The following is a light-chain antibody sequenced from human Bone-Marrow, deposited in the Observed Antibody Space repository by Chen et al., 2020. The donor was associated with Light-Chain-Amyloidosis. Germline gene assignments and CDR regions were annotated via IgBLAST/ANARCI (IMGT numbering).Light chain of an antibody. Sequence: NFMLTQPHSVSESPGKTVSISCTRSSGSIATNYVPWYQQRPGSSPTPVIYEDDQRPLGVPNRFSGSIDRSSNSASLTISGLKTEDEADYYGQSYEDSSQGVFGGGTKLTVL. CDR2: EDD. J-gene: IGLJ3*02. V-gene: IGLV6-57*01. CDR3: QSYEDSSQGV. CDR1: SGSIATNY.